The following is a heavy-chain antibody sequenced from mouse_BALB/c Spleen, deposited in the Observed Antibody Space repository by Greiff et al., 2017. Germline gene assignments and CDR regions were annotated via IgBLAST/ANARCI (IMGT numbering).Heavy chain of an antibody. J-gene: IGHJ4*01. V-gene: IGHV5-12-1*01. Sequence: EVQLVESGGGLVKPGGSLKLSCAASGFAFSSYDMSWVRQTPEKRLEWVAYISSGGGSTYYPDTVKGRFTISRDNAKNTLYLQMSSLKSEDTAMYYCAKGAITTVVDAMDYWGQGTSVTVSA. CDR2: ISSGGGST. D-gene: IGHD1-1*01. CDR1: GFAFSSYD. CDR3: AKGAITTVVDAMDY.